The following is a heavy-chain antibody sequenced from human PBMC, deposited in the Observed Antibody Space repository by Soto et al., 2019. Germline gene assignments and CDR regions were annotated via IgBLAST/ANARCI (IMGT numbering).Heavy chain of an antibody. D-gene: IGHD6-19*01. J-gene: IGHJ4*02. Sequence: QITLKESGPTLVKPTQTLTLTCTFSGFSLSTSVGGAGWIRQPPGKALEWLALIYWDDDNSYSPSLRSRLTSTKDTSKNQVVITMANMDPVDTATYDCTHKSVAGAFDYWGQGTLVTVSS. V-gene: IGHV2-5*02. CDR1: GFSLSTSVGG. CDR2: IYWDDDN. CDR3: THKSVAGAFDY.